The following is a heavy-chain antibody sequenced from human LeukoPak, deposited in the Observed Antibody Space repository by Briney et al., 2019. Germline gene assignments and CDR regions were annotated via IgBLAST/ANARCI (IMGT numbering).Heavy chain of an antibody. CDR1: GYTFTTYD. D-gene: IGHD6-13*01. Sequence: ASVKVSCKASGYTFTTYDINWVRQATGQGPEWLGWMNPTSGNTGYAQKFQGRVTMTRNTSISTAFMELSSLRSEDTAVYYCAKRIVAAGKGSWFDPWGQGTLVTVSS. J-gene: IGHJ5*02. V-gene: IGHV1-8*01. CDR2: MNPTSGNT. CDR3: AKRIVAAGKGSWFDP.